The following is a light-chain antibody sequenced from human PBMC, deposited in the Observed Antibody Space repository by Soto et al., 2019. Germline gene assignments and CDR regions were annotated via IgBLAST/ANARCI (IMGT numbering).Light chain of an antibody. CDR1: QYINTS. CDR3: HQRQSWPRT. V-gene: IGKV3-11*01. Sequence: ELVLTHSQAPLPWFPVDRVSLSFRASQYINTSLAWYQHRPGQAPRLLIYRTSTRAAGIPARFSASGSGTDFTLTISDVQPEDFALYYCHQRQSWPRTFGQGTKVDI. CDR2: RTS. J-gene: IGKJ1*01.